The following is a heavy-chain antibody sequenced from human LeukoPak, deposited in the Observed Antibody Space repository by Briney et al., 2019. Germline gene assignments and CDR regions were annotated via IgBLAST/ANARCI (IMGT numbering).Heavy chain of an antibody. CDR2: IYYSGST. D-gene: IGHD3-10*01. J-gene: IGHJ6*03. V-gene: IGHV4-39*01. CDR3: ARQGPGGYYYYYMDV. Sequence: SETLSLTCTVSGDSISSSSYYWGWIRQPPGKGLEWIGSIYYSGSTYYNPSLKSRVSIFVDTSKNQFSLKLSSVTAADTAVYYCARQGPGGYYYYYMDVWGKGTTVTISS. CDR1: GDSISSSSYY.